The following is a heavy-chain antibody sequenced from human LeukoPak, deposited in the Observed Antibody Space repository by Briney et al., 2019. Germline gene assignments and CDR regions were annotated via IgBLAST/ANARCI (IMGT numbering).Heavy chain of an antibody. Sequence: SVKVSCKASGGTFSSYAISWVRQAPGQGLEWMGGIIPIFGTANYAQKFQGRVTITADESTSTAYMELSSLRSEDTAVYYCARDLVPAARNYYFDYWGQGTLVTVSS. J-gene: IGHJ4*02. CDR2: IIPIFGTA. V-gene: IGHV1-69*13. D-gene: IGHD2-2*01. CDR3: ARDLVPAARNYYFDY. CDR1: GGTFSSYA.